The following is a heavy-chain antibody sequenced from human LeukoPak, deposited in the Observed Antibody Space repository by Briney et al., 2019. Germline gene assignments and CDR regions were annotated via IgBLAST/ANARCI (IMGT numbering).Heavy chain of an antibody. V-gene: IGHV1-69*04. J-gene: IGHJ4*02. D-gene: IGHD2-15*01. CDR1: GGTFSSYA. CDR2: IIPILDIA. CDR3: ARGGPYHGWDY. Sequence: SVKVSCKASGGTFSSYAISWVRQAPGQGLECMGRIIPILDIATYAQKFQGRVTITADKSTSTAYMELSSLSSEDTAVYYCARGGPYHGWDYWGQGTLVTVSS.